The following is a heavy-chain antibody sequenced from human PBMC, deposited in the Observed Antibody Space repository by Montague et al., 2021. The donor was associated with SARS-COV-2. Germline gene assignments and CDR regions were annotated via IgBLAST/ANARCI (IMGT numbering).Heavy chain of an antibody. CDR3: TRDYRSIVGDGLDI. CDR2: ISTSAYTT. CDR1: GFTFSNYD. V-gene: IGHV3-48*03. J-gene: IGHJ3*02. D-gene: IGHD3-16*02. Sequence: SLRLSYAASGFTFSNYDMHWVRQAPGKGPEWISYISTSAYTTSYAGSVKGRFTISRDNGKNSLYLQMNSLRVEDTAVYYCTRDYRSIVGDGLDIWGQGTQVTVSS.